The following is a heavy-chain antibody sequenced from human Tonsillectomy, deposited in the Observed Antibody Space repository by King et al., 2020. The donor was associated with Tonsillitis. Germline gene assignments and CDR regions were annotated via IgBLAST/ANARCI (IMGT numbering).Heavy chain of an antibody. J-gene: IGHJ4*02. D-gene: IGHD3-10*01. Sequence: QLVQSGGGLVKPGGSLRLSCAASGFTFSNAWMSWVRQAPGKGLEWVGRIKSKTDGGTTDYAAPVKGRFTISRDDSKNNLYLQMNSLKTEDTAVYYCTTVRFLLDYYGSGSYKYYFDYWGQGTLVTVSP. CDR2: IKSKTDGGTT. V-gene: IGHV3-15*01. CDR1: GFTFSNAW. CDR3: TTVRFLLDYYGSGSYKYYFDY.